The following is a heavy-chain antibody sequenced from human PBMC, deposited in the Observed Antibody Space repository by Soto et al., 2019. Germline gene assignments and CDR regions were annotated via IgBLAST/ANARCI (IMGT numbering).Heavy chain of an antibody. Sequence: EVQLVETGGGLIQPGGSLRLSCAASGFTASSNYMSWVRQAPGKGLEWVSVIYSGGSTYYADSVKGRFTISRDNSKNTLYLQMNSLRAEDTAVYYCARGLRAAGTTGYYFDYWGQGTLVTVSS. D-gene: IGHD1-1*01. CDR1: GFTASSNY. J-gene: IGHJ4*02. CDR3: ARGLRAAGTTGYYFDY. CDR2: IYSGGST. V-gene: IGHV3-53*02.